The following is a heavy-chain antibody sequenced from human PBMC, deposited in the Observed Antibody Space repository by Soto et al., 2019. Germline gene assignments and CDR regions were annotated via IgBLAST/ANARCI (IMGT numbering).Heavy chain of an antibody. D-gene: IGHD6-13*01. V-gene: IGHV1-69*02. CDR1: GGTFSIYT. Sequence: QVQLGQSGSEVKKPGSSVKVSCKASGGTFSIYTISWVRQAPGQGLEWMGRVIPIFDVTSYAQRFQGRVTITADKSTTTAYMELSSLRSEDTAVYYCARDRDNSNWPNFDYWGQGTLVTVSS. CDR3: ARDRDNSNWPNFDY. CDR2: VIPIFDVT. J-gene: IGHJ4*02.